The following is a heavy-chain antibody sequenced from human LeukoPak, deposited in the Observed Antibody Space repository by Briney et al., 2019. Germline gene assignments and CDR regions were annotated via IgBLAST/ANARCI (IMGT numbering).Heavy chain of an antibody. Sequence: SETLSLTCTVSGDSISSSSYYWGWIRQPPGKGLEWIGSMYYSGSTYYNPSLKSRVTISVDTSKNQFSLKLSSVTAADTAVYYCARHGRGSYGSGYFDYWGQGTLVTVSS. J-gene: IGHJ4*02. CDR3: ARHGRGSYGSGYFDY. V-gene: IGHV4-39*01. D-gene: IGHD3-10*01. CDR1: GDSISSSSYY. CDR2: MYYSGST.